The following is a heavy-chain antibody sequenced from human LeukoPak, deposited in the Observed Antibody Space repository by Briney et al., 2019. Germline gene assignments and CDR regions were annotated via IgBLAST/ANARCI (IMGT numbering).Heavy chain of an antibody. CDR1: GFIVSSKY. J-gene: IGHJ4*02. CDR3: ARAGPIDY. Sequence: GGSLRLSCAASGFIVSSKYMSWVRQAPGKGLEWVSVVYSGGSTYYAASVEGRFTISRDNSKNTVYLQMNSLRVEDTAVYYCARAGPIDYWGQGTLVTVSS. CDR2: VYSGGST. V-gene: IGHV3-53*01.